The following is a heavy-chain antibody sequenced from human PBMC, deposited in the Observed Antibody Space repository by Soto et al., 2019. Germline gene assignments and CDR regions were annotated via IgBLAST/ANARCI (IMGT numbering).Heavy chain of an antibody. CDR3: ARDLWIRFEGGVYYYYGMDV. CDR2: IYYSGST. D-gene: IGHD5-12*01. V-gene: IGHV4-30-4*01. CDR1: GGSISSGDYY. J-gene: IGHJ6*02. Sequence: SETLSLTCTVSGGSISSGDYYWSWIRQPPGKGLEWIGYIYYSGSTYYNPSLKSRVTISVDTSKNQFSLKLSSVTAADAAVYYCARDLWIRFEGGVYYYYGMDVWGQGTTVTVSS.